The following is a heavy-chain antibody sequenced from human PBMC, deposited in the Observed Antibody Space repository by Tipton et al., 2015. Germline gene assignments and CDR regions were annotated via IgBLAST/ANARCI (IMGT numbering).Heavy chain of an antibody. J-gene: IGHJ5*02. V-gene: IGHV4-61*01. Sequence: TLSLTCTVSGGSVSSASYYWSWIRQPPGEALEWIAYVYYSGSTKYNPSLKSRLTITADMSKNQFSLRLTSVTAADTAVYYCARGVKRDSYGKGGWFDPWGQRNLVTVSS. D-gene: IGHD5-18*01. CDR2: VYYSGST. CDR3: ARGVKRDSYGKGGWFDP. CDR1: GGSVSSASYY.